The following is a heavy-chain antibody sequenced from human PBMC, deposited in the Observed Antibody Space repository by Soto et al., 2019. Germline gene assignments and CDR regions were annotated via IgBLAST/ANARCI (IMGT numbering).Heavy chain of an antibody. CDR1: GGSISSYY. J-gene: IGHJ5*02. V-gene: IGHV4-59*12. Sequence: QVQLQESGPGLVKPSETLSLTCTVSGGSISSYYWSWIRQPPGKGLEWIGYIYYSGSTNYNPSLKSRVTISVDTSKNQFSLKLSSATAADTAVYYCARDSFGFDPWGQGTLVTVSS. CDR3: ARDSFGFDP. CDR2: IYYSGST.